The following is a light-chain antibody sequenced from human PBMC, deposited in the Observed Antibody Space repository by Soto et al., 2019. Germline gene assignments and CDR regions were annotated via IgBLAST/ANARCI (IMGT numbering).Light chain of an antibody. CDR1: QSISSW. V-gene: IGKV1-5*01. Sequence: DIKMTQSPSTLSASVGDRVTITCRASQSISSWLAWYQQKPGKAPKLLIYDASSLESGVPSRFSGSGSGTDFTLTISRLEPEDFAVYYCQHFGDSPITFGQGARPAI. CDR3: QHFGDSPIT. J-gene: IGKJ5*01. CDR2: DAS.